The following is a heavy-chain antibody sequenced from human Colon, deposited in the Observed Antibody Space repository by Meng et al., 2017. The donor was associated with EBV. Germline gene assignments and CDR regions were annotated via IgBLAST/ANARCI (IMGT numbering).Heavy chain of an antibody. CDR2: IKRASDGGTT. V-gene: IGHV3-15*01. CDR1: GFTFTNSH. D-gene: IGHD3-10*01. J-gene: IGHJ4*02. CDR3: TDVGGDMI. Sequence: VQVVGSGGGLVKPGESLRLSCAASGFTFTNSHMTWVRQAPGKGLEWVGRIKRASDGGTTDYAAPVKGRFTISRDDSKSTVYLQMNSLKSEDTGVYYCTDVGGDMIWGQGTLVTVSS.